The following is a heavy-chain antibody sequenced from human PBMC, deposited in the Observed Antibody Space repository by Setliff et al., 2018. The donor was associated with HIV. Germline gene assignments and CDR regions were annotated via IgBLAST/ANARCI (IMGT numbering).Heavy chain of an antibody. CDR1: GFTFSTYA. Sequence: GGSLRLSCAASGFTFSTYAMSWVRQVPGKGLEWVSVIYSDGSTYHADSVKGRFTLSRDNSKNTLYLQMNSLTPEDTAVYYCAKPRLYNSALENWGQGTLVTVSS. CDR2: IYSDGST. J-gene: IGHJ4*02. V-gene: IGHV3-66*02. D-gene: IGHD1-1*01. CDR3: AKPRLYNSALEN.